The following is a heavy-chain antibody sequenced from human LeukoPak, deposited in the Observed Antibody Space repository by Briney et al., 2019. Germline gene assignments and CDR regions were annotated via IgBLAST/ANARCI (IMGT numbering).Heavy chain of an antibody. Sequence: PSQTLSLTCAVSGGSISSGSYSWSWIRQPPGKGLEWIGYIYPRGSTYYNPSLKSRVTMSLDRSANQFSLNLSTVTDADTAVYYCARFSPRAMGNYFDFWGRGTLVTVSS. CDR1: GGSISSGSYS. D-gene: IGHD7-27*01. V-gene: IGHV4-30-2*01. CDR3: ARFSPRAMGNYFDF. CDR2: IYPRGST. J-gene: IGHJ4*02.